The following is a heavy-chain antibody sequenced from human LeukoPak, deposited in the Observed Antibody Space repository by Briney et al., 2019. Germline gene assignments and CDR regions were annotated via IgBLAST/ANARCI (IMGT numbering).Heavy chain of an antibody. J-gene: IGHJ3*02. D-gene: IGHD6-13*01. CDR3: ARLPPRRRVAAAGHDAFDI. CDR2: IYTSGST. V-gene: IGHV4-61*02. Sequence: SQTLSLTCTVSGGSISSGSYYWSWIRQPAGKGLEWIGRIYTSGSTNYNPSLKSRVTISVDTSKNQFSLKLSSVTAADTAVYYCARLPPRRRVAAAGHDAFDIWGQGTMVTVSS. CDR1: GGSISSGSYY.